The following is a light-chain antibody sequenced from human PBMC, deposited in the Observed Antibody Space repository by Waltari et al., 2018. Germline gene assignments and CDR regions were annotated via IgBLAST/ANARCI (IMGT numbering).Light chain of an antibody. CDR1: SSDVGGYNH. Sequence: QSALTQPAPVSWSPGQSITISCPGTSSDVGGYNHVSWYQQHPGKAPKLMINDVSKRPSGVSNLFSGSESGNTASLTISGLQAEDEADYYCSSYTSSSTWVFGGGTKLTVL. J-gene: IGLJ3*02. CDR2: DVS. CDR3: SSYTSSSTWV. V-gene: IGLV2-14*01.